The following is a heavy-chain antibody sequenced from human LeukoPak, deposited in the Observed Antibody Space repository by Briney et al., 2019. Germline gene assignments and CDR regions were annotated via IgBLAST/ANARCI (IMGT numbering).Heavy chain of an antibody. CDR3: ARDRGGYKPYYMDV. V-gene: IGHV3-21*01. Sequence: NPGGSLRLSCAASGFTFSSYSMNWVRQAPGKGLEWVSSISSSSSYIYYADSVKGRFTISRDNAKNSLYLQMNSLRAEDTAVYYCARDRGGYKPYYMDVWGKGTTVTVSS. D-gene: IGHD5-24*01. CDR1: GFTFSSYS. J-gene: IGHJ6*03. CDR2: ISSSSSYI.